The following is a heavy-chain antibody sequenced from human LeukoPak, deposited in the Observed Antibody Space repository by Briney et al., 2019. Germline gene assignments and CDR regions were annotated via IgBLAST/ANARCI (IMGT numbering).Heavy chain of an antibody. CDR2: IYFSGST. Sequence: SETLSLTCTVSGGSISSYYWTWIRQPPGKGLEYIGNIYFSGSTNYNPSLKSRVTISVDTSKRQFSLKLSSVTAADTAVYYCARATNDYTSGWNYYLDVWGKGTAVIVSS. CDR1: GGSISSYY. D-gene: IGHD6-19*01. V-gene: IGHV4-59*01. J-gene: IGHJ6*03. CDR3: ARATNDYTSGWNYYLDV.